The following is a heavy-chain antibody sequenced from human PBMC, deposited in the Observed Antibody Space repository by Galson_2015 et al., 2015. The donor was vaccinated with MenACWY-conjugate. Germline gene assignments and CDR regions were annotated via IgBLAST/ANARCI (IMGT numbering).Heavy chain of an antibody. Sequence: QSGAEVKKPGESLTISCKASGYIFTTYWVACGRQMPGKGLEWMGLISPGDSNTRYSPSFQGQVTISADKSISTAYLQWSSLKASDTAMYYCARHPPGGRGMDVWGQGTTVTVSS. D-gene: IGHD1-26*01. CDR2: ISPGDSNT. CDR3: ARHPPGGRGMDV. J-gene: IGHJ6*02. CDR1: GYIFTTYW. V-gene: IGHV5-51*01.